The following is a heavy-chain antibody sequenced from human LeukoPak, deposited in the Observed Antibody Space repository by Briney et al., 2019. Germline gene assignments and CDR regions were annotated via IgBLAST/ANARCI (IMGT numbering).Heavy chain of an antibody. CDR3: ATYTNWVAGDV. CDR2: IGGSGGST. D-gene: IGHD3-16*01. J-gene: IGHJ6*02. CDR1: GFTFSSYA. V-gene: IGHV3-23*01. Sequence: GGSLRLSCAASGFTFSSYAMAWVRQAPGKGLEWVSAIGGSGGSTYYADSVKGRFTISRDNAKNSVYLQMDSLRAEDTAVYYCATYTNWVAGDVWGQGTTVSVSS.